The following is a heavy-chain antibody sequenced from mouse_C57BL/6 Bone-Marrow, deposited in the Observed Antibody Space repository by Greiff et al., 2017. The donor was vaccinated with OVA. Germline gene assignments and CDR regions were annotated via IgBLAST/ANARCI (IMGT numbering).Heavy chain of an antibody. CDR3: ARGGVYGSSYYAMDY. Sequence: VQLKESGPELVKPGASVKISCKASGYSFTGYYMNWVKQSPEKSLEWIGEINPSTGGTTYNQKFKAKATLTVDKSSSTAYMQLRSLTSEDSAVYYCARGGVYGSSYYAMDYWGQGTSVTVSS. J-gene: IGHJ4*01. CDR1: GYSFTGYY. V-gene: IGHV1-42*01. CDR2: INPSTGGT. D-gene: IGHD1-1*01.